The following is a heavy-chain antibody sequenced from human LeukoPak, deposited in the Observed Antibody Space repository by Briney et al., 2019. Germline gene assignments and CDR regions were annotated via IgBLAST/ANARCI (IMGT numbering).Heavy chain of an antibody. J-gene: IGHJ4*02. Sequence: GSLRLSCAASGFTFSSYGMHWVRQAPGKGLEWVAVIWYDGSNKYYADSVKGRFTISRDNSKNTLYLQMNSLRAEDTAVYYCARDYIAYDSSGYLYYWGQGTLVTVSS. CDR3: ARDYIAYDSSGYLYY. CDR2: IWYDGSNK. CDR1: GFTFSSYG. V-gene: IGHV3-33*01. D-gene: IGHD3-22*01.